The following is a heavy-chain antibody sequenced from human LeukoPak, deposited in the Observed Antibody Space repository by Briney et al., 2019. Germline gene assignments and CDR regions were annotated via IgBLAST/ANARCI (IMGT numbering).Heavy chain of an antibody. CDR3: ARVGLRYGSGSGQFDP. V-gene: IGHV4-59*01. CDR1: GGSISSYY. J-gene: IGHJ5*02. D-gene: IGHD3-10*01. CDR2: IYYSGST. Sequence: PSETLSLTCTVSGGSISSYYWSWIRQPPGKGLEWIGYIYYSGSTNYNPSLKGRVTISVDTSKNQFSLKLSSVTAADTAVYYCARVGLRYGSGSGQFDPWGQGTLVTVSS.